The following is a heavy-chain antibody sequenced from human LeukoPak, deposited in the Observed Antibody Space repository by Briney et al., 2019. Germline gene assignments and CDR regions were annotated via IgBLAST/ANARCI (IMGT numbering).Heavy chain of an antibody. V-gene: IGHV3-21*01. J-gene: IGHJ4*02. CDR3: ARGKEPVAGSLSHFDY. CDR2: ISSRSSYI. D-gene: IGHD6-19*01. Sequence: GGSLRLSCAASGFTFSSYSMNWVRQAPGKGLEWFSSISSRSSYIDYADSLKGRFTISRDNAKNSLYLQMNSLRAEDTAVYYCARGKEPVAGSLSHFDYWGQGTLVTVSS. CDR1: GFTFSSYS.